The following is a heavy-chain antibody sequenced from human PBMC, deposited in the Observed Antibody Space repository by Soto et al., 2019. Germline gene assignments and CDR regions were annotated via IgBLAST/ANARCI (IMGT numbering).Heavy chain of an antibody. D-gene: IGHD3-3*01. V-gene: IGHV3-30*18. CDR2: ISYDGSNK. J-gene: IGHJ4*02. CDR3: AKVPDDFWSGEGGYFDY. Sequence: QVQLVESGGGVVQPGRSLRLSCAASGFTFSSYGMHWVRQAPGKGLEWVAAISYDGSNKYYADSVKGRFTISRDNSKNTLYLQMNGLRAEDTAVYYCAKVPDDFWSGEGGYFDYWGQGTLVTVSS. CDR1: GFTFSSYG.